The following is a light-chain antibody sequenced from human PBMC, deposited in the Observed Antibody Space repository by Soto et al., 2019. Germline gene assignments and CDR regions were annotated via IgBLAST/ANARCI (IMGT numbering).Light chain of an antibody. Sequence: EIVMTQSPSTLSVSPGGRSTLSCRASQSVRSNLAWYQKKPGQAPRLLIYGASTRATGIPARFSGSGSGTELTITISSMKYEDFEVYYCQQYNNWTPTFGQGTKVDI. CDR1: QSVRSN. V-gene: IGKV3-15*01. CDR3: QQYNNWTPT. J-gene: IGKJ1*01. CDR2: GAS.